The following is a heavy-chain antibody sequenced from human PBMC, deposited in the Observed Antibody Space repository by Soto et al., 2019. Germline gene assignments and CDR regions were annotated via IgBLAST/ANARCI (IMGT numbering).Heavy chain of an antibody. D-gene: IGHD5-12*01. J-gene: IGHJ6*02. V-gene: IGHV5-51*01. Sequence: PGDFLKISCKGSGYTFTKYWIGWVRQMPGKGLEWMAIIYPDESDTRYSPSFQGQVTISADKSISTAYLQWSSLKASDTAMYYCVRMGFSGGGYLSYYYYGMDSWGQGTTVTVSS. CDR3: VRMGFSGGGYLSYYYYGMDS. CDR2: IYPDESDT. CDR1: GYTFTKYW.